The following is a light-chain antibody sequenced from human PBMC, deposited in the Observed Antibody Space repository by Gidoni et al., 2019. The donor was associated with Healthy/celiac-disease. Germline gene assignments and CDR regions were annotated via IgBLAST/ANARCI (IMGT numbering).Light chain of an antibody. Sequence: DIQMTQSPSSLSASVGDRVTITCRASQSISSYLNWYQQKPGTAPTLLIYAASSLHSGVPSRFSGSVSGTDLTLTISSLQPVDLSTSFSQQRYSTPPAFGQGTQVEIK. V-gene: IGKV1-39*01. CDR1: QSISSY. CDR3: QQRYSTPPA. J-gene: IGKJ1*01. CDR2: AAS.